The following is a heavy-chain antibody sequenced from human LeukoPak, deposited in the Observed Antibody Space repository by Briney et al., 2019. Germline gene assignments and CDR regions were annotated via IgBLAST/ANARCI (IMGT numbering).Heavy chain of an antibody. J-gene: IGHJ1*01. V-gene: IGHV3-30*04. CDR2: ISYDGTNE. D-gene: IGHD6-19*01. CDR1: RFTFSSYA. CDR3: ARDRIAVAGMGAFQH. Sequence: GGSLRLSCAASRFTFSSYAMHWVCQAPGKGLEWVAAISYDGTNEYHADSVKGRFTISRDNSKNTLYLQMNSLRAEDTAIYYCARDRIAVAGMGAFQHWGQGTLVTVSS.